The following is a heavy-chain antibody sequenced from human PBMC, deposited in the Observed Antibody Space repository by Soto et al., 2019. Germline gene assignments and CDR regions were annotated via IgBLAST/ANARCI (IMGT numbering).Heavy chain of an antibody. CDR1: GGSISSGGYY. D-gene: IGHD3-22*01. CDR2: IYYSGST. J-gene: IGHJ4*02. V-gene: IGHV4-31*03. Sequence: PSETLSLTCTVSGGSISSGGYYWSWIRQHPGKGLEWIGYIYYSGSTYYNPSLKSRVTISVDTSKNQFSLKLSSVTAADTAVYYCARERRYYYDSSGFPSWGQGTLVTVSS. CDR3: ARERRYYYDSSGFPS.